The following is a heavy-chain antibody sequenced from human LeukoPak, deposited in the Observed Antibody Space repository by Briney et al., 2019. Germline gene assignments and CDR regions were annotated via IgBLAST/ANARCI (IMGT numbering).Heavy chain of an antibody. CDR2: IIPIFGTA. CDR3: ARDRKTGTLDRAYYYGSGSYYGY. CDR1: GGTFSSYA. D-gene: IGHD3-10*01. V-gene: IGHV1-69*05. Sequence: VASVTVSCKASGGTFSSYAISWVRQAPGQGLEWMGGIIPIFGTANYAQKLQGRVTMTTDTSTSTAYMELRSLRSDDTAVYYCARDRKTGTLDRAYYYGSGSYYGYWGQGTLVTVSS. J-gene: IGHJ4*02.